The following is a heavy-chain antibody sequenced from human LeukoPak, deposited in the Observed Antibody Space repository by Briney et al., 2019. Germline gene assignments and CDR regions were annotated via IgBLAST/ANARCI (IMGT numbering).Heavy chain of an antibody. CDR1: GYTFNGYY. Sequence: ASVKLFCKASGYTFNGYYMHWVRQAPGQGFECMGRISPNSCGTIYAQKFQGRVTMTRDTSISTAYMELSRLRSDDTAVYYCAYETYYYDSSGYGREYYFDYWGQGTLVTVSS. D-gene: IGHD3-22*01. CDR3: AYETYYYDSSGYGREYYFDY. V-gene: IGHV1-2*06. CDR2: ISPNSCGT. J-gene: IGHJ4*02.